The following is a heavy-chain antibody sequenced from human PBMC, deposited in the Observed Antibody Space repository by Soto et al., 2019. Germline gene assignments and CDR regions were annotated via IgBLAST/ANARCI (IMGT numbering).Heavy chain of an antibody. CDR1: GFTISTYW. V-gene: IGHV3-74*01. CDR3: ARDRAYGLDV. CDR2: ITQDGSTT. Sequence: GGSLSLSCAASGFTISTYWLHWIRQAPGKGLVWVARITQDGSTTTYADSVKGRFTISRDNAKNTLYLQMNSLRAEDTAIYYCARDRAYGLDVWGQGTTVTVSS. J-gene: IGHJ6*02. D-gene: IGHD3-10*01.